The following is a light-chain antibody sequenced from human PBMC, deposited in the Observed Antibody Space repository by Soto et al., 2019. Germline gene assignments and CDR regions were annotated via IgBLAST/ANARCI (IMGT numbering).Light chain of an antibody. CDR1: QSISSW. V-gene: IGKV1-5*01. Sequence: DIQMTQSPSTLSASVGDRVTITCRASQSISSWLAWYQQKPGKAPKLVMYDASSLERGVPSRFSGSGSETEFTLTISSLQPDDFATYYCQQYDTYSRTFGQEAKVDIK. CDR2: DAS. J-gene: IGKJ1*01. CDR3: QQYDTYSRT.